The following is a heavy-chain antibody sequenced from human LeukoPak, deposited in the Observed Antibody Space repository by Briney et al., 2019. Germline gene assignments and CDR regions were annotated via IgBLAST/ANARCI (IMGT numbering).Heavy chain of an antibody. CDR2: ISSSSSYI. CDR1: GFTFGDYA. V-gene: IGHV3-21*01. Sequence: GGSLRLSCTASGFTFGDYAMSWFRQAPGKGLEWVSSISSSSSYIYYADSVKGRFTISRDNAKNSLYLQMNSLRAEDTAVYYCARDLRGGYNPYFDYWGQGTLVTVSS. J-gene: IGHJ4*02. CDR3: ARDLRGGYNPYFDY. D-gene: IGHD5-24*01.